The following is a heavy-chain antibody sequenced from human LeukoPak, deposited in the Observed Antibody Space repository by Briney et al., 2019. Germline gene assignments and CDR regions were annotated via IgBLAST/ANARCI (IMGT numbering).Heavy chain of an antibody. J-gene: IGHJ3*02. D-gene: IGHD3-22*01. Sequence: GGSLRLSCAASGFTFSSYAMHWVRQAPGKGLEYVSAISSSGGSTYYANSVKGRFTISRDNSKNTLYLQMGSLRAEDMAVYYCARDRTITYYYDSSGPDAFDIWGQGTMVTVSS. CDR1: GFTFSSYA. CDR2: ISSSGGST. V-gene: IGHV3-64*01. CDR3: ARDRTITYYYDSSGPDAFDI.